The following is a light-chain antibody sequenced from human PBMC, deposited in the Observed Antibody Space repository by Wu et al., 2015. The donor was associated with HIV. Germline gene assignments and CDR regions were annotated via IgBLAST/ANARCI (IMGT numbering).Light chain of an antibody. Sequence: EIVMTQSPDTLSVSPGENATLFCKAGQSIRGNLAWYQQKPGQAPRLLIYAVSARATGVPARFSGSGSETDFSLTIGSLQSEDSATYYCRQYSNWPPITFGQGTRLE. CDR3: RQYSNWPPIT. CDR2: AVS. CDR1: QSIRGN. V-gene: IGKV3-15*01. J-gene: IGKJ5*01.